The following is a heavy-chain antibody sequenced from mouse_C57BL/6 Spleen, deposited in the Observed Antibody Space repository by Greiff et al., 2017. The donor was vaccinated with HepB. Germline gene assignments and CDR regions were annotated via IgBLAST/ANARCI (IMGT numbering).Heavy chain of an antibody. V-gene: IGHV1-4*01. CDR3: ARAITTVVARAMDY. J-gene: IGHJ4*01. D-gene: IGHD1-1*01. Sequence: QVQLKQSGAELARPGASVKMSCKASGYTFTSYTMHWVKQRPGQGLEWIGYINPSSGYTKYNQKFKDKATLTADKSSSTAYMQLSSLTSEDSAVYYCARAITTVVARAMDYWGQGTSVTVSS. CDR1: GYTFTSYT. CDR2: INPSSGYT.